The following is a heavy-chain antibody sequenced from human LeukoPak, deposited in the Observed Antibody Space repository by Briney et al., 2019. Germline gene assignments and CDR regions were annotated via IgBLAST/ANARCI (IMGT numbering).Heavy chain of an antibody. V-gene: IGHV1-69*13. D-gene: IGHD2-15*01. CDR3: ARAGYCSGGSCSTDAFDI. CDR1: GGTFSSYA. CDR2: IIPIFGTA. J-gene: IGHJ3*02. Sequence: SVKVSCKASGGTFSSYAISWVRQAPGQGLEWMGGIIPIFGTANYAQKFQGRVTITADESTSTAYMGLSSLRSEDTAVYYCARAGYCSGGSCSTDAFDIWGQGTMVTVSS.